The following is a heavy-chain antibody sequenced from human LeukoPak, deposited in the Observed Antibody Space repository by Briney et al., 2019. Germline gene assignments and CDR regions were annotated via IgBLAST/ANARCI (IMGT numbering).Heavy chain of an antibody. V-gene: IGHV3-23*01. CDR1: GFTFSSYA. CDR3: QRETDAFDI. CDR2: ISGSGGST. Sequence: GGSLRLSCAASGFTFSSYAMSWVRQAPGKGLEWVSVISGSGGSTYYANSVKGRFTISRDNSKNTLYLQMNSLRAEDTAVYYCQRETDAFDIWGQGTMVTVSS. J-gene: IGHJ3*02. D-gene: IGHD1-26*01.